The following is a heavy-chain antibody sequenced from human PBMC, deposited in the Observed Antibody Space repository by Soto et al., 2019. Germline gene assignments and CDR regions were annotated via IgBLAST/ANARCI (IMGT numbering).Heavy chain of an antibody. Sequence: EVQLVESGGGLVQPGGSLRLSCAASGFTFSGYWMNWVRQAPGKGLEWVANIKQDGSEKNYVDSVKGRFTISRDNAKNSLYLQMNSLRVEDTAVYYCARGDYYGSGSDWGQGTLVTVSS. CDR3: ARGDYYGSGSD. D-gene: IGHD3-10*01. CDR2: IKQDGSEK. V-gene: IGHV3-7*01. CDR1: GFTFSGYW. J-gene: IGHJ4*02.